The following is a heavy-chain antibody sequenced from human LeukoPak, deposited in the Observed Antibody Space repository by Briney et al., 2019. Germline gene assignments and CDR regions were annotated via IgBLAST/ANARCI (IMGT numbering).Heavy chain of an antibody. V-gene: IGHV3-30-3*01. Sequence: WGSLRLSCAASGFTFSNYAMHWVRQAPGKGLEWVAVISYDGSNKYYADSVKGRFTISRDNSKNTLSLQMNSLRAEDTAVYYCARGLPTVTPSDFDYWGQGTLVTVSS. CDR2: ISYDGSNK. CDR1: GFTFSNYA. D-gene: IGHD4-17*01. J-gene: IGHJ4*02. CDR3: ARGLPTVTPSDFDY.